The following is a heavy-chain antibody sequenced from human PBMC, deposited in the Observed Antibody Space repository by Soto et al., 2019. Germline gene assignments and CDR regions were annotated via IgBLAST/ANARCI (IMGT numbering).Heavy chain of an antibody. CDR1: GGSISNYY. J-gene: IGHJ4*02. CDR3: ARGGVDYHDSSGYYFSPYYFDY. Sequence: SEILSLTCTVSGGSISNYYWSWIRQPPGKGLEWIAYIYYSGSTNYNPSLKSRVTISVDRSKNQFSLKLSSVTAADTAVYYCARGGVDYHDSSGYYFSPYYFDYWGQGTLVTSPQ. CDR2: IYYSGST. V-gene: IGHV4-59*12. D-gene: IGHD3-22*01.